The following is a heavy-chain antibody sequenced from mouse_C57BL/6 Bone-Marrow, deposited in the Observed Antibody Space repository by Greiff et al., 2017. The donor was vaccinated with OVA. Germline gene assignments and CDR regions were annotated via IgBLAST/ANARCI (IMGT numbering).Heavy chain of an antibody. V-gene: IGHV1-59*01. J-gene: IGHJ3*01. CDR2: IDPSDSYT. CDR1: GYTFTSYW. Sequence: QVQLQQPGAELVRPGTSVKLSCKASGYTFTSYWMHWVKQRPGQGLEWIGVIDPSDSYTNYNQKFKGKATLTADKSSSTAYMELRSLTSEDSAVYFCARGNYGIAYWGQGTLVTVSA. CDR3: ARGNYGIAY. D-gene: IGHD2-1*01.